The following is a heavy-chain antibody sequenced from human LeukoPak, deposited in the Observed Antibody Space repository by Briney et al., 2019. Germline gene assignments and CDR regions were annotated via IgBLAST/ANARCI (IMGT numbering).Heavy chain of an antibody. V-gene: IGHV1-46*01. D-gene: IGHD4-17*01. J-gene: IGHJ6*03. CDR1: GYTFTSYY. Sequence: GASVKVSCKASGYTFTSYYMHWVRQAPGQGLEWMGIINPSGGSTSYAQKFQGRVTMTRDTSTSTVYMELSSLRSEDTAVYYCARDDGASAAFRGWYYYYYMDVWGKGTTVTISS. CDR3: ARDDGASAAFRGWYYYYYMDV. CDR2: INPSGGST.